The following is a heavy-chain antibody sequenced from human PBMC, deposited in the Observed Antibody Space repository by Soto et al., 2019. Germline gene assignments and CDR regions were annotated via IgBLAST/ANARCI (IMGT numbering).Heavy chain of an antibody. CDR1: GGSISSYY. CDR2: ISTSRST. V-gene: IGHV4-4*07. Sequence: QVQLQESGPELVKPSETLSITCTVSGGSISSYYGSWIRQPAGKGLEWIGRISTSRSTNYNPSLKSRVTMSVDTSKNQFSLKLSSVTAADTAVYYCARDGGYGDYWGWFDPWGQGTLVTVSS. J-gene: IGHJ5*02. D-gene: IGHD4-17*01. CDR3: ARDGGYGDYWGWFDP.